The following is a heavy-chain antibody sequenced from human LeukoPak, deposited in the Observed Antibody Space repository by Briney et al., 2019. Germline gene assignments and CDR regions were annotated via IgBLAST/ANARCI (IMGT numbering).Heavy chain of an antibody. J-gene: IGHJ3*02. CDR3: AKDIVVVPAAMADDAFDI. CDR1: GGTFSSYA. D-gene: IGHD2-2*01. V-gene: IGHV1-69*13. Sequence: SVKVSCKASGGTFSSYAISWVRQAPGQGLEWMGGIIPIFGTANYAQKFQGRVAITADESTSTAYMELSSLRSEDTAVYYCAKDIVVVPAAMADDAFDIWGQGTMVTVSS. CDR2: IIPIFGTA.